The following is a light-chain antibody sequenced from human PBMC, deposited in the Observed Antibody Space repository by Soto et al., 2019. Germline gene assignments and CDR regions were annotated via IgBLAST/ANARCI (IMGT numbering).Light chain of an antibody. Sequence: QSALTQPASVSGSPGQSITISCTGTSSDVGGYNHVSWYQHSPGKAPKLILFAVSDRPSGVSHRFSGSKSGNTASLTISGLQADDEADYYCCSYTSSSTVVFGGGTQLTVL. J-gene: IGLJ2*01. CDR1: SSDVGGYNH. V-gene: IGLV2-14*01. CDR3: CSYTSSSTVV. CDR2: AVS.